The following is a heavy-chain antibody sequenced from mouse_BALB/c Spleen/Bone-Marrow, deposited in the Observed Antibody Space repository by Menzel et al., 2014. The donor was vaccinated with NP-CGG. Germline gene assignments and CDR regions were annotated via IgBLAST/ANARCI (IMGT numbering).Heavy chain of an antibody. CDR1: GYTFTTYW. D-gene: IGHD1-1*01. Sequence: QVQLKESGAELAKPGASVKMSCKASGYTFTTYWMHWVKQRPGQGLEWIGYINPSTGYTEYIQKFKDKATLTADKSSSTAYMQLNNLTSEDSSVYYCVLITPVVSDYWGQGTTLTVSS. CDR3: VLITPVVSDY. J-gene: IGHJ2*01. V-gene: IGHV1-7*01. CDR2: INPSTGYT.